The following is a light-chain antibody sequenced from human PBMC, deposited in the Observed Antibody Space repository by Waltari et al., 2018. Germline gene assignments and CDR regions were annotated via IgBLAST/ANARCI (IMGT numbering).Light chain of an antibody. CDR2: DDR. CDR1: NIGSKS. Sequence: YVLTQPPSVSVAPGQTARIACGGNNIGSKSVHWYQQKTGQAPVLVVYDDRDRPSGFPERFSGSNSGSTATLTISRVEAGDEADYHCQVWNSSPDHPGNWVFGGGTKLTVL. J-gene: IGLJ3*02. CDR3: QVWNSSPDHPGNWV. V-gene: IGLV3-21*02.